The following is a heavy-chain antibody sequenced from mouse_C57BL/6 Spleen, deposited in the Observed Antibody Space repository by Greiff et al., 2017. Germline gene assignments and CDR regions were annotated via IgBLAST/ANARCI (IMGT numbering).Heavy chain of an antibody. Sequence: VQLQQSGAELVKPGASVKLSCKASGYTFTSYWMQWVKQRPGQGLEWIGEIDPSDSYTNYNQKFKGKATLTVDTSSSTAYMQLSSLTSEDAAVYYGARRGPIYDGCWGQGTTVTVSS. CDR1: GYTFTSYW. D-gene: IGHD2-3*01. J-gene: IGHJ2*01. CDR3: ARRGPIYDGC. CDR2: IDPSDSYT. V-gene: IGHV1-50*01.